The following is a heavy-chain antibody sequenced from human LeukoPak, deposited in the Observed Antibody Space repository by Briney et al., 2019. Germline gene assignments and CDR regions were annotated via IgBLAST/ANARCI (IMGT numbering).Heavy chain of an antibody. CDR2: ISGEGVTI. V-gene: IGHV3-23*01. CDR3: GPREDSTTNAYDY. J-gene: IGHJ4*02. CDR1: GFSFSNYA. D-gene: IGHD2/OR15-2a*01. Sequence: PGGSLGLSCATSGFSFSNYAMSWVRQAPGKGLEWVSAISGEGVTIYYADSVKGRFTISRDNSKNTLYLQMNSLTAEDTAVYYCGPREDSTTNAYDYWGQGTLVTVSS.